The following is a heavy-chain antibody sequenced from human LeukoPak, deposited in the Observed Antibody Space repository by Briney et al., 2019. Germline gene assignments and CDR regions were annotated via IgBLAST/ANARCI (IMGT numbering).Heavy chain of an antibody. D-gene: IGHD6-19*01. CDR1: GYTFTSYG. CDR2: ISAYNGNT. J-gene: IGHJ2*01. Sequence: ASVKVSCKASGYTFTSYGISWVRQAPGQGLEWMGWISAYNGNTNYAQKLLGRVTMTTDTSTSTAYMELRSLRSDDTAVYYCARSSSGWLVDWYFDLWGRGTLVTVSS. CDR3: ARSSSGWLVDWYFDL. V-gene: IGHV1-18*01.